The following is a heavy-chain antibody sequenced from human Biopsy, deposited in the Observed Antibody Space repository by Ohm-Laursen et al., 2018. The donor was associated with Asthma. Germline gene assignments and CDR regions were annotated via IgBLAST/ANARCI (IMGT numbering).Heavy chain of an antibody. V-gene: IGHV3-30*03. CDR3: ARGKTWGRSYYFDY. J-gene: IGHJ4*02. D-gene: IGHD6-6*01. CDR1: GFRFPIYG. CDR2: ISFDGSNK. Sequence: SLRLSCAASGFRFPIYGMHWVRQAPGKGLEWVAVISFDGSNKDFADSVKGRFTISRDNSKDTLYLQVNSLRGDDTAVYYCARGKTWGRSYYFDYWGQGTLVTVSS.